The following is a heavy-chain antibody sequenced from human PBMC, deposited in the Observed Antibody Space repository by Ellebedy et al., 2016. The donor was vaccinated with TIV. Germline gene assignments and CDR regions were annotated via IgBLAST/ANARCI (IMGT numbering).Heavy chain of an antibody. D-gene: IGHD6-19*01. CDR2: IIPIFGTA. CDR3: AIRGYSSGWYGSTLGARWYFDL. V-gene: IGHV1-69*13. CDR1: GGTFSSYA. J-gene: IGHJ2*01. Sequence: SVKVSCXASGGTFSSYAISWVRQAPGQGLEWMGGIIPIFGTANYAQKFQGRVTITADESTSTAYRELSSLRSEDTAVYYCAIRGYSSGWYGSTLGARWYFDLWGRGTLVTVSS.